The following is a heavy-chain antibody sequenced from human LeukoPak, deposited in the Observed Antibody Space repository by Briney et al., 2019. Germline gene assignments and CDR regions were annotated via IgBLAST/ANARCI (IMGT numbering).Heavy chain of an antibody. J-gene: IGHJ4*02. CDR3: AREARQLQDFDY. Sequence: ASVRVSCKASGYTFTSYDINWVRQATGQGLEWMGWVSPNSDNTGYAQKLQGRVTMTTDTSTSTAYMELRSLRSDDTAVYYCAREARQLQDFDYWGQGTLVTVSS. V-gene: IGHV1-8*01. D-gene: IGHD2-2*01. CDR1: GYTFTSYD. CDR2: VSPNSDNT.